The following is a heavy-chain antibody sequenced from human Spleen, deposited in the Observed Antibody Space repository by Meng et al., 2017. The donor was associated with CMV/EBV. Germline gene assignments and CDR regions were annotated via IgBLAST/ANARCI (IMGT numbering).Heavy chain of an antibody. CDR3: ARGRGDYVPYYYGMDV. CDR1: GYTFTSYD. J-gene: IGHJ6*02. Sequence: ASVKVSCKASGYTFTSYDINWVRQATGQGLEWMGWMNPNSGNTGYAQKFQGRVTMTRNTSTSTAYMELTSLRSQDTAVYFCARGRGDYVPYYYGMDVWGQGTTVTVSS. D-gene: IGHD3-16*01. V-gene: IGHV1-8*01. CDR2: MNPNSGNT.